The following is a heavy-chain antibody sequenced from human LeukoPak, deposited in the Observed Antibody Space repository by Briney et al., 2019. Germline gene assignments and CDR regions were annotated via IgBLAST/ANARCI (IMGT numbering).Heavy chain of an antibody. D-gene: IGHD3-10*01. J-gene: IGHJ4*02. CDR1: GGSFSGYY. V-gene: IGHV4-34*01. Sequence: PSETLSLTCAVYGGSFSGYYWSWIRQPPGKGLEWIGEINHSGSTNYNPSLKSRVTISVDTSKNQFSLKLSSVTAADTAVYYCARDQPYGSGSYYVESIDYWGQGTLVTVSS. CDR3: ARDQPYGSGSYYVESIDY. CDR2: INHSGST.